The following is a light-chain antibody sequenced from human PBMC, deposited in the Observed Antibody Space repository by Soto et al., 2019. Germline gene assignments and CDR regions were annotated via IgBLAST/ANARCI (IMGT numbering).Light chain of an antibody. Sequence: EIVLTQSPGTLSLSPGEGATLSFRASQTVSSTYLAWYQQKPGRAPSLLIHGASTRAAGIPDRFSASGSGTHFTLTINRLEPEDFAVYFCQQFGTSPYTFGQGTKVDIK. CDR2: GAS. J-gene: IGKJ2*01. CDR1: QTVSSTY. V-gene: IGKV3-20*01. CDR3: QQFGTSPYT.